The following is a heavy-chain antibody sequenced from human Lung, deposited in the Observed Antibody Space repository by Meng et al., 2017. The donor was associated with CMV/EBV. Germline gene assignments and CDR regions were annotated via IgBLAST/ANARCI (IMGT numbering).Heavy chain of an antibody. V-gene: IGHV3-66*02. CDR1: GFSVTTND. CDR2: TFRAGNT. CDR3: ASFTRQLQVVGAIYWYADL. D-gene: IGHD2-15*01. Sequence: GGSXRLXXAASGFSVTTNDINWVRQAPGKGLEWVSITFRAGNTYYTDSVKGRFTVSRDNSKNTLYLQMDSLRVEDTAVYYCASFTRQLQVVGAIYWYADLWGRGTLVXVSS. J-gene: IGHJ2*01.